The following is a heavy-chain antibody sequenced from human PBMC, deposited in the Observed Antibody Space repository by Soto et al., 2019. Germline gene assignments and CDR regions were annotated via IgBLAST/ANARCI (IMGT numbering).Heavy chain of an antibody. J-gene: IGHJ4*02. V-gene: IGHV4-39*01. D-gene: IGHD3-10*01. Sequence: SETLSLTCTVSGGSISSSSYYWGWIRQPPGKGLEWIGGIYYSGSTYYNPSLRSRVTISVDTSKNQFSLRLSSVTAADTAVYYCARPNYGSGVVDYWGQGTLVTVSS. CDR2: IYYSGST. CDR3: ARPNYGSGVVDY. CDR1: GGSISSSSYY.